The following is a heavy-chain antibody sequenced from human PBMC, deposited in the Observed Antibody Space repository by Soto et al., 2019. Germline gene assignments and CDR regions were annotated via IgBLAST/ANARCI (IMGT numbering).Heavy chain of an antibody. CDR1: GYTFTSYG. Sequence: GASVKVSCKASGYTFTSYGISWVRQAPGQGLEWMGGIIPFFHAPNYAQKFQGRVTITADESTSIVFMEMSSLRFEDTAVYYCARSRAAAPPRVGMDVWGQGTTVTVSS. J-gene: IGHJ6*02. D-gene: IGHD6-13*01. CDR3: ARSRAAAPPRVGMDV. V-gene: IGHV1-69*13. CDR2: IIPFFHAP.